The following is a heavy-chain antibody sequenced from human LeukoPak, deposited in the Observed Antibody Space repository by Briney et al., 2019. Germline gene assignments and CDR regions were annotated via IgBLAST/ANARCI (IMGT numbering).Heavy chain of an antibody. V-gene: IGHV1-69*01. CDR1: GGTFSSYA. Sequence: ASVKVSCKASGGTFSSYAISWVRQAPGQGLEWMGGIIPIFGTANYAQKFQGRVTITADESTSTAYMELSSLRSEDTAVYYCARVRDVETERIPPGYFTSWGQGPL. CDR2: IIPIFGTA. CDR3: ARVRDVETERIPPGYFTS. D-gene: IGHD3-9*01. J-gene: IGHJ4*02.